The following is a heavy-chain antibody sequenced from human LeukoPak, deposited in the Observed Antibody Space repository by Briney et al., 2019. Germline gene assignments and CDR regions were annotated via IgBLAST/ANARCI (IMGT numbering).Heavy chain of an antibody. D-gene: IGHD2-8*01. V-gene: IGHV3-23*01. J-gene: IGHJ4*02. CDR1: GFTFRNYA. CDR3: ALLMMYAIDFDS. Sequence: GGSLRLSCAASGFTFRNYAMSWVRQAPGKGLEWVSAISGSGENTYYADSVKGRFTISRDNSKNTLYLQMNSLRAEDTAVCYCALLMMYAIDFDSWGRGTLVTVSS. CDR2: ISGSGENT.